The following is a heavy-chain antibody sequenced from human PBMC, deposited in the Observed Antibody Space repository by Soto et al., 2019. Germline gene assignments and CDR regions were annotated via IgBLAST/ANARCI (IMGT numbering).Heavy chain of an antibody. CDR3: TTGRGGSAYVPGAY. Sequence: EVQLVESGGGLVKPGGSLRLSCAASGFSFTSAWMNWVRQIPGKGLEWVGRIKTNIDGGATDYSAPVKGRFTISRDDSKYKVYLQRNSLKTEATAVYYCTTGRGGSAYVPGAYWGQGALVTVSS. CDR2: IKTNIDGGAT. CDR1: GFSFTSAW. V-gene: IGHV3-15*07. D-gene: IGHD5-12*01. J-gene: IGHJ4*02.